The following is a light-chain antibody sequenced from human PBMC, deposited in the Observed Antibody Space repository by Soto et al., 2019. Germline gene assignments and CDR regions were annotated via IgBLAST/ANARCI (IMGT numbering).Light chain of an antibody. CDR1: QSISSW. Sequence: DIQMTQSPSTLSASVGDRVTITCRASQSISSWLAWYQQKPGKAPKVLIYKASSLESGVPSRFSGSGSGTEFTLTISSLQPDDFATYSCQQYNSYLFTFGPGTKVDIK. V-gene: IGKV1-5*03. CDR2: KAS. CDR3: QQYNSYLFT. J-gene: IGKJ3*01.